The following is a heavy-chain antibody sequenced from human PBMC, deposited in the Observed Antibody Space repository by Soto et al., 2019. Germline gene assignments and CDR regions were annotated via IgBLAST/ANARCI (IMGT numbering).Heavy chain of an antibody. CDR1: GYTLTELS. Sequence: XAVKVSCQVSGYTLTELSMHWVRQTPGKGLEWMGYFDPEDGETTYAQKFQGRVTMTKDTSTDTAYMELSSLRSEDTAVYYCAPGFCGGECFRFDYWGQGTLVTVSS. CDR3: APGFCGGECFRFDY. V-gene: IGHV1-24*01. J-gene: IGHJ4*02. CDR2: FDPEDGET. D-gene: IGHD2-21*01.